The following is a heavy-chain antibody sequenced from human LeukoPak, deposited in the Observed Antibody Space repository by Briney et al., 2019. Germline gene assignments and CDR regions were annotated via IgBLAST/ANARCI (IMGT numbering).Heavy chain of an antibody. CDR2: ISSSSKYI. Sequence: GGSLRLSCAASEFTFSSYNMNWVRQAPGKGLEWVSSISSSSKYIYYADSVKGRFTISRDNAKNSLYLQMNSLRAEDTAVYYCAREPFWSGYYSNLHFDYWGQGILVTVSS. CDR1: EFTFSSYN. V-gene: IGHV3-21*01. D-gene: IGHD3-3*01. J-gene: IGHJ4*02. CDR3: AREPFWSGYYSNLHFDY.